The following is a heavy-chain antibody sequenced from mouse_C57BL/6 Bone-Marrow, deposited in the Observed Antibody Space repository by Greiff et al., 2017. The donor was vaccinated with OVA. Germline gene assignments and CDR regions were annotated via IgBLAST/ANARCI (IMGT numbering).Heavy chain of an antibody. D-gene: IGHD4-1*01. CDR1: GFSLTSYG. Sequence: VKLMESGPGLVQPSQSLSITCTVSGFSLTSYGVHWVRQSPGKGLEWLGVIWSGGSTDYNAAFISRLSISKDNSKSQVFFKMNSLQADDTAIYYCARGDWDGAFFDYWGQGTTLTVSS. CDR2: IWSGGST. V-gene: IGHV2-2*01. J-gene: IGHJ2*01. CDR3: ARGDWDGAFFDY.